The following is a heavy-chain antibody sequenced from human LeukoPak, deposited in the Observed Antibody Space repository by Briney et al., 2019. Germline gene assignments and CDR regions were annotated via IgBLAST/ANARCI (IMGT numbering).Heavy chain of an antibody. CDR2: IYYSGST. CDR3: APSITIFGVVTHDAFDI. V-gene: IGHV4-39*01. CDR1: GGSISSSSYY. Sequence: SETLSLTCTVSGGSISSSSYYWGWIRQPPGKGLEWIGSIYYSGSTYYNPSLKSRVTISVDTSKNQFSLKLSSVTAADTAVYYCAPSITIFGVVTHDAFDIWGQGTMVTVSS. D-gene: IGHD3-3*01. J-gene: IGHJ3*02.